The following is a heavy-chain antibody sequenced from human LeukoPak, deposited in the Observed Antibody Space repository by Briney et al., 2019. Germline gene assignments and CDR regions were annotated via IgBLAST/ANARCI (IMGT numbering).Heavy chain of an antibody. Sequence: ASVKVSCKASGYTFTSYDINWVRRATGQGLEWMGWMNPNSGNTGYAQKFQGRVTMTRNTSISTAYMELSSLRSEDTAVYYCAREVAYGRKRFDPWGQGTLVTVSS. CDR1: GYTFTSYD. V-gene: IGHV1-8*01. D-gene: IGHD4-17*01. J-gene: IGHJ5*02. CDR3: AREVAYGRKRFDP. CDR2: MNPNSGNT.